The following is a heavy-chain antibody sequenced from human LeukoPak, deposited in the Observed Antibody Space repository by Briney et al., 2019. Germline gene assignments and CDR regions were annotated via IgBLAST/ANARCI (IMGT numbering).Heavy chain of an antibody. CDR2: IHTSGST. Sequence: SETLSLTCTVSGGSISSYYWSWIRQPAGKGLEWIGRIHTSGSTNYNPSLKSRVTISVDKSKNQFSLKLSSVTAADTAVYYCARDWIAVAGTHAFDIWGQGTMVTVSS. J-gene: IGHJ3*02. V-gene: IGHV4-4*07. CDR3: ARDWIAVAGTHAFDI. CDR1: GGSISSYY. D-gene: IGHD6-19*01.